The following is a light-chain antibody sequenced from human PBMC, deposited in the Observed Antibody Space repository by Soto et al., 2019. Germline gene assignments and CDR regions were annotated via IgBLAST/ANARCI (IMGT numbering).Light chain of an antibody. CDR3: QQRRNWLSIT. V-gene: IGKV3-11*01. CDR1: QSVSSY. Sequence: EIVLTKSPATLSLSPGERATLSCRASQSVSSYLAWYQQKPGQAPRLLIYDASNRATGIPARFSGSESGTDFTLTISSLEPEEFAVYYCQQRRNWLSITFGGGTKVEIK. CDR2: DAS. J-gene: IGKJ4*01.